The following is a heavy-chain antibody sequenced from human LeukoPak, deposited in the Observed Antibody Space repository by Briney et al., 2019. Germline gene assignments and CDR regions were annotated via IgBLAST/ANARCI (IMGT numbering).Heavy chain of an antibody. Sequence: ASVKVSCKASGYTFTSYGISWVRQAPGQGLEWMGWISAYNGNTNYAQKFQGRVTITRNTSISTAYMELSSLRSEDTAVYYCARGGLRYFDWLLPPSYYFDYWGQGTLVTVSS. CDR3: ARGGLRYFDWLLPPSYYFDY. D-gene: IGHD3-9*01. CDR1: GYTFTSYG. V-gene: IGHV1-18*01. CDR2: ISAYNGNT. J-gene: IGHJ4*02.